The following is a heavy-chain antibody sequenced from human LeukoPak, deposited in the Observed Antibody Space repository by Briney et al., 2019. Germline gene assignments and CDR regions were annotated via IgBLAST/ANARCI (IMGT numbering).Heavy chain of an antibody. V-gene: IGHV3-23*01. Sequence: GGSLRLSCAASGFTFSSYAMSWVRQAPGKGLEWVLAISGSGGSTYYADSVKGRFTISRDNSKNTLYLQMNSLRAEDTAVYYCANSHYTVRLGFDYWGQGTLVTVSS. J-gene: IGHJ4*02. CDR1: GFTFSSYA. D-gene: IGHD4-11*01. CDR2: ISGSGGST. CDR3: ANSHYTVRLGFDY.